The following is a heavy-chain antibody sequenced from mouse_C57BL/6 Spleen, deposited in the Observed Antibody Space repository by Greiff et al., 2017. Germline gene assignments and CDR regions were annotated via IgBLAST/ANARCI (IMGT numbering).Heavy chain of an antibody. CDR3: ARFCYGSSYAMDY. CDR1: GYTFTSYC. J-gene: IGHJ4*01. Sequence: QVQLQQPGAELVKPGASVKLSCKASGYTFTSYCMQWVKQRPGQGLEWIGEIDPSDSYTNYNQKFKGKATLTVDTSASTAYMQLSSLTSEDSAVYYCARFCYGSSYAMDYWGQGTTVTVSS. D-gene: IGHD1-1*01. CDR2: IDPSDSYT. V-gene: IGHV1-50*01.